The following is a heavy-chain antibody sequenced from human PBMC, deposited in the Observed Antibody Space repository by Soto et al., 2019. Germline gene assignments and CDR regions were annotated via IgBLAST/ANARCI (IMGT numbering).Heavy chain of an antibody. J-gene: IGHJ4*02. CDR3: AKVQIAVAANGYGFDY. CDR2: ISGRGDTT. Sequence: EVQLLDSGGGLVQPGGSLRLSCAASGFSFSAYAMSWVRQAPGEGLEWVSSISGRGDTTYYADSVKGRFTISRDNSKNALYLQMSTLRADDTAVYFCAKVQIAVAANGYGFDYWGQGTQVTVSS. D-gene: IGHD6-19*01. CDR1: GFSFSAYA. V-gene: IGHV3-23*01.